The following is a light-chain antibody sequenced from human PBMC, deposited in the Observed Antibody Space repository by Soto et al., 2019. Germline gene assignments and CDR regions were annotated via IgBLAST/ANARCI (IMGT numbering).Light chain of an antibody. V-gene: IGLV2-14*03. Sequence: QSALTQPASVSGSPGQSITISCTGTSSDVGGYNYVSWYHQHPGKAPKLMIYDVTDRPSGVSNRFSGSKSGDTASLTISGLQAEDEADYYCVSYTSTSTLVVIGGGTKLTVL. J-gene: IGLJ2*01. CDR1: SSDVGGYNY. CDR2: DVT. CDR3: VSYTSTSTLVV.